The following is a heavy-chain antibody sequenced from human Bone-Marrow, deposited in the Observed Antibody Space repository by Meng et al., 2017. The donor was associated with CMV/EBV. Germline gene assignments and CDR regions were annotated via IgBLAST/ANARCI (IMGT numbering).Heavy chain of an antibody. CDR3: ARDDYYYSSGYRRAPCGH. CDR1: GYTFTSYG. J-gene: IGHJ1*01. D-gene: IGHD3-22*01. V-gene: IGHV1-18*01. CDR2: ISAYNGNT. Sequence: SVKVSCKASGYTFTSYGISWVRQAPGQGLEWMGWISAYNGNTNYAQKLQGRVTMTTDTSTSTAYMELRSLRSDDTDVYYCARDDYYYSSGYRRAPCGHWGQGTLVTVSS.